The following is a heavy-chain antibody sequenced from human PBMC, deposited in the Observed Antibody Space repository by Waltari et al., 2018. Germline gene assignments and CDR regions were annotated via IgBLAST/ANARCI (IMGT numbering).Heavy chain of an antibody. CDR3: ARGIGGIDY. CDR1: GYTFTSYY. Sequence: QVQLVQSGAEVKKPGASVKVSCRASGYTFTSYYIHWVRQAPGQGLEWMGIINPSGGTTSYAHNFQGRVTMTRDTSTSTVYMELSRLRSEDTALYYCARGIGGIDYWGQGTLVTVSS. V-gene: IGHV1-46*01. D-gene: IGHD3-16*01. CDR2: INPSGGTT. J-gene: IGHJ4*02.